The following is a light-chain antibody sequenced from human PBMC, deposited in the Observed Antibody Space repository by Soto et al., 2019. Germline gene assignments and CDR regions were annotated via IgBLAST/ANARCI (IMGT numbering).Light chain of an antibody. CDR2: EVT. Sequence: QSVLTQPPSASGSPGQSVTISCTGTSSDVGAYKYVSWYQQYPDKAPKLMIYEVTKRPSGVPDRFSGSKSGNTASLTVSGLQAEDEADYYCTSYVGNDIWVFGGGTKVTVL. J-gene: IGLJ3*02. CDR3: TSYVGNDIWV. CDR1: SSDVGAYKY. V-gene: IGLV2-8*01.